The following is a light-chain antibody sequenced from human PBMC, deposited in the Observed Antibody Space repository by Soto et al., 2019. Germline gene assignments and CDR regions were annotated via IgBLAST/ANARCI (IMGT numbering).Light chain of an antibody. J-gene: IGLJ2*01. V-gene: IGLV2-23*03. CDR1: SSDVGSYNL. CDR2: EGS. CDR3: CSCAGSSTFPVV. Sequence: QSVLTQPASVSGSPGQSITISCTGTSSDVGSYNLVSWYQQHPVKAPKLMIYEGSKRPSGVSNRFSGSKSGNTASLTISGLQAEDEADYYCCSCAGSSTFPVVFGGGTKLTVL.